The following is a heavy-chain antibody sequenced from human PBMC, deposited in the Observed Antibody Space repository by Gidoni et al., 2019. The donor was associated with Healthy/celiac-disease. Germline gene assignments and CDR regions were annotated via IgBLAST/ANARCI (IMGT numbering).Heavy chain of an antibody. CDR1: GFTFDDYA. V-gene: IGHV3-9*01. CDR2: ISWNSGSI. Sequence: EVQLVESGGGLVQPGRSLRLSCAASGFTFDDYAMHWVRQAPGKGLGWVSGISWNSGSIGYADSVKGRFTISRDNAKNSLYLQMNSLRAEDTALYYCAKDIGWELHLGAFDIWGQGTMVTVSS. CDR3: AKDIGWELHLGAFDI. D-gene: IGHD1-26*01. J-gene: IGHJ3*02.